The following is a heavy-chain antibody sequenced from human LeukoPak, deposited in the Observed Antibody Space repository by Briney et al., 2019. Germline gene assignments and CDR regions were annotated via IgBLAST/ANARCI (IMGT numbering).Heavy chain of an antibody. CDR1: GGSISSSTYY. Sequence: SETLSLTCTVSGGSISSSTYYWGWIRQPPGKGLEWIGSIYYSGSTYYNPSLKSRVTISVDTSKNQFSLKLSSVTAADTAVYYCARHWGVGATYFDYWGQGTLVTVPS. J-gene: IGHJ4*02. CDR2: IYYSGST. V-gene: IGHV4-39*01. D-gene: IGHD1-26*01. CDR3: ARHWGVGATYFDY.